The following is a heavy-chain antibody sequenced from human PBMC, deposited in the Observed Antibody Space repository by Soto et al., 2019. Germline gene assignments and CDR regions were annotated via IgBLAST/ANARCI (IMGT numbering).Heavy chain of an antibody. CDR2: ISTNNGNT. D-gene: IGHD2-15*01. J-gene: IGHJ4*02. CDR1: GYIFTTYG. CDR3: ARYSNGGNAADFDF. V-gene: IGHV1-18*01. Sequence: ASVKVSCKASGYIFTTYGITWVRQASGQGLEWMGSISTNNGNTDHARPFQDRITMTADTSTNTAYMEVRSLRSDDTAVYYCARYSNGGNAADFDFWGQGTPVTVSS.